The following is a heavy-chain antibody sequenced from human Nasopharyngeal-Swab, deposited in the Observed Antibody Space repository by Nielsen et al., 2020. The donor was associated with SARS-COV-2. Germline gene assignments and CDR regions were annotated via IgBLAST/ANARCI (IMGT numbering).Heavy chain of an antibody. CDR3: ARVGNSGYCSGGSCHSLNY. J-gene: IGHJ4*02. D-gene: IGHD2-15*01. CDR2: INPNSGGT. CDR1: GYTFTGYY. V-gene: IGHV1-2*06. Sequence: ASVKVSCKASGYTFTGYYMHWVRQAPGQGLEWMGRINPNSGGTNYAQKFQGRVTMTRDTSISTAYMELSRLRSDDTAVYYCARVGNSGYCSGGSCHSLNYWGQGTLVTVSS.